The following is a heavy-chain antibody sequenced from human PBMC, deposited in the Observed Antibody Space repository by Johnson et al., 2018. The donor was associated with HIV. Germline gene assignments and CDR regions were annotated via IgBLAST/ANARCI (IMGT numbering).Heavy chain of an antibody. CDR3: ARASGEWDAFDI. Sequence: QMLLVESGGGLVKPGGSLRLSCAASGFIFSDYYMSWIRQAPGKGLEWVSAISGSGDTAYYADSVKGRFTISRDSSKNTLYLQMGSLRAEDMAVYYCARASGEWDAFDIWGQGTMVTVSS. D-gene: IGHD3-10*01. V-gene: IGHV3-11*04. J-gene: IGHJ3*02. CDR2: ISGSGDTA. CDR1: GFIFSDYY.